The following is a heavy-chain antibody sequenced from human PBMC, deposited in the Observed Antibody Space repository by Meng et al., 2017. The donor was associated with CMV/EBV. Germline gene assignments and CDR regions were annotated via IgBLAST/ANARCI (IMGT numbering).Heavy chain of an antibody. Sequence: VYGGSSSGYYWSWIRQPPGKGLEWIGEINHSGSTNYNPSLKSRVTISVDTSKNQFSLKLSSVTAADTAVYYCAGFTFGGVIVRWFDPWGQGTLVTVSS. CDR2: INHSGST. J-gene: IGHJ5*02. CDR3: AGFTFGGVIVRWFDP. V-gene: IGHV4-34*01. D-gene: IGHD3-16*02. CDR1: GGSSSGYY.